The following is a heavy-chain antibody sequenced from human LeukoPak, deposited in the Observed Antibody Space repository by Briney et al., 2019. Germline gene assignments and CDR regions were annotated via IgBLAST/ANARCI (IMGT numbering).Heavy chain of an antibody. J-gene: IGHJ4*02. CDR2: IRASSVTT. D-gene: IGHD2-21*02. Sequence: GGSLRPSCAASGFSITSYAMNWVRQAPGKGLGWVSYIRASSVTTYNAVSVKGRFTISRDNAKNSLYLQMKSLRAEDTAVYYCARVVVTARDFFDYWGQGTLVTVSS. CDR3: ARVVVTARDFFDY. V-gene: IGHV3-48*04. CDR1: GFSITSYA.